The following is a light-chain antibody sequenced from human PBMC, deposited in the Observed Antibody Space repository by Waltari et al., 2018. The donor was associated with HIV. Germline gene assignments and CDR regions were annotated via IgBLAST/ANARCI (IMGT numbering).Light chain of an antibody. Sequence: SSEVTQDPAVSVALGQTVRITCQGDSLRSYSASWYQQKPGAAHILVSYDQNNRPSGIPDRFSGSSSGNTASLTITAAQAEDEADYYCNSLDNSGVLVVFGGGTKLTVL. CDR3: NSLDNSGVLVV. J-gene: IGLJ2*01. CDR1: SLRSYS. CDR2: DQN. V-gene: IGLV3-19*01.